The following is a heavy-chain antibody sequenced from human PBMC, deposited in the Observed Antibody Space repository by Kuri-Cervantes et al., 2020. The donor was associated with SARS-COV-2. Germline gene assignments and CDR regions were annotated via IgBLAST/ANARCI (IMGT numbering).Heavy chain of an antibody. Sequence: GGSLRLSCAASGFTFSSYWMSWVRQAPGKGLEWVANIKQDGSEKYYVDSVKGRFTISRDNSRNTLYLQMDYLRADDTAVYYCAKHEVRTYDYWGQGTLVTVSS. CDR2: IKQDGSEK. CDR3: AKHEVRTYDY. D-gene: IGHD2-21*01. V-gene: IGHV3-7*03. J-gene: IGHJ4*02. CDR1: GFTFSSYW.